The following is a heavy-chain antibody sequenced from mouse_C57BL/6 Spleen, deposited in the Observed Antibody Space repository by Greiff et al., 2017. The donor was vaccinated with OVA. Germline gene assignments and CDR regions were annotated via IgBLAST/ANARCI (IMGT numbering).Heavy chain of an antibody. V-gene: IGHV1-26*01. CDR3: AREGITTVVAPYWYFDV. D-gene: IGHD1-1*01. CDR1: GYTFTDYY. Sequence: VQLQQSGPELVKPGASVKISCKASGYTFTDYYMNWVKQSHGKSLEWIGDINPNNGGTSYNQKFKGKATLTVDKSSSTAYMELRSLTSEDSAVYYCAREGITTVVAPYWYFDVWGTGTTVTVSS. J-gene: IGHJ1*03. CDR2: INPNNGGT.